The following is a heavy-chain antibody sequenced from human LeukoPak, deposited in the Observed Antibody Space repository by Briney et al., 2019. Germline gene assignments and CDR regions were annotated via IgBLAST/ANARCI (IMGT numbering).Heavy chain of an antibody. D-gene: IGHD1/OR15-1a*01. V-gene: IGHV1-8*03. CDR2: MNPNRGNT. CDR3: ARGRGRRTNGFGP. CDR1: GYTFTIYD. Sequence: ASVKLSCNASGYTFTIYDINWVRQATGQGLEWMGWMNPNRGNTGYTQKFQGRLTITRNNYISTDYLELSSLRDEDTAVYYCARGRGRRTNGFGPWGQGTLVTVSS. J-gene: IGHJ5*02.